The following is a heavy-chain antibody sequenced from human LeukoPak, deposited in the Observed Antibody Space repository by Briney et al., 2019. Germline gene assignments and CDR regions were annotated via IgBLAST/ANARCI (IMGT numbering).Heavy chain of an antibody. V-gene: IGHV3-23*01. CDR3: ATKGSSDYFDY. CDR2: ISGSGGST. CDR1: GFTFSSYA. Sequence: GGSLRLSCAASGFTFSSYAMSWVRQAPGKGLEWVSAISGSGGSTYYADSVKGRFTISRDNSKNTLYLQMNSLRAEDTAVYCCATKGSSDYFDYWGQGTLVTVSS. J-gene: IGHJ4*02. D-gene: IGHD6-6*01.